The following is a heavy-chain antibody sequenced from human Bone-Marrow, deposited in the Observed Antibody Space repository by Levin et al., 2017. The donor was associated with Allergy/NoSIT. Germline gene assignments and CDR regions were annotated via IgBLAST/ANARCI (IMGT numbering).Heavy chain of an antibody. CDR2: INPDNGDT. J-gene: IGHJ4*02. CDR1: GYIFTDYG. CDR3: ARDRPRRCTGGSCDGGY. D-gene: IGHD2-15*01. V-gene: IGHV1-18*01. Sequence: ASVKVSCKASGYIFTDYGITWVRQAPGQGLEWLGWINPDNGDTYYAQNFQDRVTFTTDASTSTAYMELRGLKFDDTAVYFCARDRPRRCTGGSCDGGYWGQGTLVTVSS.